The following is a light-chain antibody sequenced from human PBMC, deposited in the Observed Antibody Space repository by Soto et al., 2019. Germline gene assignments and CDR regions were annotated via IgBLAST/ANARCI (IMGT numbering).Light chain of an antibody. J-gene: IGLJ2*01. CDR1: SSNIGSNY. CDR3: AAWDDSLSGPV. CDR2: RNN. V-gene: IGLV1-47*01. Sequence: QSALNQPPSASGTAGQRVTISCSGSSSNIGSNYVYWYQQLPGTAPKLLIYRNNQRPSGVPDRFSGSKSGTSASLAISGLRSEDEADYYCAAWDDSLSGPVFGGGTKVTVL.